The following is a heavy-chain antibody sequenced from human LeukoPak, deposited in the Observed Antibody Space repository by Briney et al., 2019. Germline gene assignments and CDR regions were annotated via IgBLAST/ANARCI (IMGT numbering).Heavy chain of an antibody. V-gene: IGHV4-30-2*01. CDR3: ARQRQWFYYYYYYMDV. CDR2: IYHSGST. J-gene: IGHJ6*03. CDR1: GGSISSGGYY. Sequence: SSQTLSLTCTVSGGSISSGGYYWSWIRQPPGKGLEWIGYIYHSGSTYYNPSLKSRVTISVDRSKNQFSLKLSSVTAADTAVYYCARQRQWFYYYYYYMDVWGKGTTVTVSS. D-gene: IGHD3-22*01.